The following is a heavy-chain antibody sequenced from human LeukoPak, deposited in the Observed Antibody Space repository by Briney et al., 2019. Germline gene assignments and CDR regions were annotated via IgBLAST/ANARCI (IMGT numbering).Heavy chain of an antibody. CDR2: IYSSGST. Sequence: PSETLSLTCTVSGGSISSYYWSWIRQPPGKGLEWIGYIYSSGSTNYSPSLKSRVTISVDTSKNQFSLKLYSVTAADTAVYYCARHRDYYDTWGHGTLVTVSS. J-gene: IGHJ4*01. CDR3: ARHRDYYDT. CDR1: GGSISSYY. V-gene: IGHV4-59*08. D-gene: IGHD3-22*01.